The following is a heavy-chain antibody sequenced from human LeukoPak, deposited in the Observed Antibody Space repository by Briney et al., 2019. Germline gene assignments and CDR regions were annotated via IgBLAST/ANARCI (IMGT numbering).Heavy chain of an antibody. D-gene: IGHD5-12*01. Sequence: PGGSLRLSCGASGFTFSLYGMHWVRQAPGKGLEWVAVISYDGSNKYYADSVKGRFSISRDNSKNTLYLQMNSLRAEDTAVYYCAREYSGYDPYYFDYWGQGTLVTVSS. CDR2: ISYDGSNK. V-gene: IGHV3-33*05. CDR1: GFTFSLYG. J-gene: IGHJ4*02. CDR3: AREYSGYDPYYFDY.